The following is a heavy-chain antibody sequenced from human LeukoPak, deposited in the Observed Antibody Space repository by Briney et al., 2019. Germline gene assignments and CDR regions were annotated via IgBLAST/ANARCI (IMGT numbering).Heavy chain of an antibody. J-gene: IGHJ3*02. Sequence: SETLSLTCTVSGDSISSYYWSWIRQPPGKGLEWIGYIYYSGSTNYNPSLKSRVTLSVDTSKNQFSLKLSSVTAADTAVYYCARYDSSSWYEDAFDIWGQGTMVTVSS. V-gene: IGHV4-59*01. D-gene: IGHD6-13*01. CDR3: ARYDSSSWYEDAFDI. CDR1: GDSISSYY. CDR2: IYYSGST.